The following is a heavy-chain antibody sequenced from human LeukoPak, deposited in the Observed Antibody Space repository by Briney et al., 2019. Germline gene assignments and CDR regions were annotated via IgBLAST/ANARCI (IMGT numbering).Heavy chain of an antibody. V-gene: IGHV3-48*01. CDR1: GFTFSSYS. J-gene: IGHJ3*02. Sequence: GGSLRLSCAASGFTFSSYSMNWVRQAPGKGLEWVSYISSSSSTIYHADSVKGRFTISRDNAKNSLYLQMNSLRAEDTAVYYCARDDSSNPDAFDIWGQGTMVTVSS. D-gene: IGHD3-22*01. CDR3: ARDDSSNPDAFDI. CDR2: ISSSSSTI.